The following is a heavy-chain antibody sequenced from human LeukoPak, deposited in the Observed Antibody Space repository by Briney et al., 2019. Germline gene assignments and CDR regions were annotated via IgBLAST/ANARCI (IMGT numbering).Heavy chain of an antibody. CDR1: GYTFTSYD. J-gene: IGHJ4*02. CDR3: ARDQGDSCLIY. D-gene: IGHD2-2*01. CDR2: INPNSGGT. V-gene: IGHV1-2*02. Sequence: ASVKVSCKASGYTFTSYDINWVRQAPGQGLEWMGWINPNSGGTNYAQKFQGRVTMTRDTSISTAYMELSRLRSDDTAVYYCARDQGDSCLIYWGQGTLVTVSS.